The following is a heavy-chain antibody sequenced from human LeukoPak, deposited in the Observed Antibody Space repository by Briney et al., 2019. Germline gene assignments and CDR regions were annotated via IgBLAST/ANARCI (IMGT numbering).Heavy chain of an antibody. CDR3: ARRRPLSLVGATLVDY. V-gene: IGHV3-30*03. CDR2: ISYDGGSE. Sequence: GGSLRLSCAVSGFTFGNYGMHWVRQAPGKGLEWVALISYDGGSEYYAGSAKGRFTISRDNSKITVYLQMNSLKAEDTAVYYCARRRPLSLVGATLVDYWGQGTLVTVSS. CDR1: GFTFGNYG. D-gene: IGHD1-26*01. J-gene: IGHJ4*02.